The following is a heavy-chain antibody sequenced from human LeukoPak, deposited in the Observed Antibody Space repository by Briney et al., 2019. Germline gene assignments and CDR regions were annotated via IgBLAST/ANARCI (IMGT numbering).Heavy chain of an antibody. CDR3: ARQGLWFGELSPYNWFDP. J-gene: IGHJ5*02. CDR2: ISAYNGNT. Sequence: ASVKVSCKASGYTFTSYGISWVRQAPGQGLEWMEWISAYNGNTNYAQKLQGRVTMTTDTSTSTAYMELRSLRSDDTAVYYCARQGLWFGELSPYNWFDPWGQGTLVTVSS. D-gene: IGHD3-10*01. V-gene: IGHV1-18*01. CDR1: GYTFTSYG.